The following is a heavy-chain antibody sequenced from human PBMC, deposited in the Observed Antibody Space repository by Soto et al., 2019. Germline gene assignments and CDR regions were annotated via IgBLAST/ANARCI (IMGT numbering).Heavy chain of an antibody. D-gene: IGHD2-8*01. Sequence: PGGSLRLSCAASGFTFSSYEMNWVRQAPGKGLEWISYISSSDNTIYYADSVKGRFTISRDNAKNSLYLQMSSLRAEDTAVYYCARDPWCSYGVCSRFDYWGQGTLVTVSS. CDR1: GFTFSSYE. V-gene: IGHV3-48*03. J-gene: IGHJ4*02. CDR3: ARDPWCSYGVCSRFDY. CDR2: ISSSDNTI.